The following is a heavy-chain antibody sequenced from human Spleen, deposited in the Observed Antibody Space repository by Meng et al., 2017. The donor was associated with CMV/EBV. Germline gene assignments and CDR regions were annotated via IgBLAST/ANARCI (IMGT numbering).Heavy chain of an antibody. CDR1: GGSFSGYY. CDR2: INHSGST. CDR3: ARGRSGYYGGPYFDY. V-gene: IGHV4-34*01. Sequence: QVQLQQGGAGLLKPSETLSLTCAVYGGSFSGYYWSWIRQPPGKGLEWIGEINHSGSTNYNPSLKSRVTISVDTSKNQFSLKLSSVTAADTAVYYCARGRSGYYGGPYFDYWGQGTLVTVSS. D-gene: IGHD3-22*01. J-gene: IGHJ4*02.